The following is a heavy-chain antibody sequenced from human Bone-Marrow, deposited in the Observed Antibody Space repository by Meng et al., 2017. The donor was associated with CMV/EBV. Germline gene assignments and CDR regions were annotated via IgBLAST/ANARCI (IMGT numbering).Heavy chain of an antibody. V-gene: IGHV3-30*02. CDR1: GFTFSRSG. CDR3: AKDRGYCSSTSCYMPYYGMDV. D-gene: IGHD2-2*02. CDR2: IPYGGNNK. J-gene: IGHJ6*02. Sequence: GGSLRLSCAVSGFTFSRSGMYWVRQAPGKGLDWVSLIPYGGNNKNYADSVKGRFTNSRDNSKNTLYLQMNSLRAEDTAVYYCAKDRGYCSSTSCYMPYYGMDVWGQGTTVTVSS.